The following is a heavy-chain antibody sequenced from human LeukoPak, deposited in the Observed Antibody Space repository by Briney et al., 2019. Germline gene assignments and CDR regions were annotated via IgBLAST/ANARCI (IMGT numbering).Heavy chain of an antibody. J-gene: IGHJ3*02. D-gene: IGHD6-19*01. CDR2: ISAYNGNT. CDR3: ARGAAQWLNHDAFDI. Sequence: ASVKVSCKASGYTFTSYGISWVRQAPGQGLEWMGWISAYNGNTNYAQKLQGRVTMTTDTSTSTAYMELRSLRSDDTAVYYCARGAAQWLNHDAFDIWGQGTMVTVSS. CDR1: GYTFTSYG. V-gene: IGHV1-18*01.